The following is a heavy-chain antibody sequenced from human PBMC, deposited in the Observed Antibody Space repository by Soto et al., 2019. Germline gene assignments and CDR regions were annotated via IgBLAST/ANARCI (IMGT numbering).Heavy chain of an antibody. CDR1: GFTFSSYG. J-gene: IGHJ4*02. V-gene: IGHV3-30*18. CDR3: AKGADHSSSGWFDY. CDR2: ISYDGSNK. Sequence: PGGSLRLSCAASGFTFSSYGMHWVRQAPGKGLEWVAVISYDGSNKYYADSVKGRFTISRDNSKNTLYLQMNSLRAEDTAVYYCAKGADHSSSGWFDYWGQGTLVTVSS. D-gene: IGHD6-13*01.